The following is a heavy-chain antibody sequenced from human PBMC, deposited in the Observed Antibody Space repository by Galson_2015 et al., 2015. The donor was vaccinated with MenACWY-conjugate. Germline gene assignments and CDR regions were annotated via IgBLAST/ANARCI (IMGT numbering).Heavy chain of an antibody. CDR3: ARETPYYDSSGYYFGDYFDY. D-gene: IGHD3-22*01. J-gene: IGHJ4*02. V-gene: IGHV4-39*02. CDR1: GGSISSSSYY. CDR2: IYYSGST. Sequence: ETLSLTCTVSGGSISSSSYYWGWIRQPPGKGLEWIGSIYYSGSTYYNPSLKSRVTISVDTSKNQFTLKLSSVTAADTAVYYCARETPYYDSSGYYFGDYFDYWGQGTLVTVSS.